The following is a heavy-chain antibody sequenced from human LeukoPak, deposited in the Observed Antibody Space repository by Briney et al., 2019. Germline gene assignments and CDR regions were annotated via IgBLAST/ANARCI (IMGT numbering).Heavy chain of an antibody. CDR2: IKKDGSEK. V-gene: IGHV3-7*05. CDR3: ARGEYYDFWSGYPFDY. CDR1: GFTFSSYW. D-gene: IGHD3-3*01. J-gene: IGHJ4*02. Sequence: PGGSLRLSCAASGFTFSSYWMSWVRQAPGKGLEWVANIKKDGSEKYYVDSVKGRFTISRDNAKNSLYLQMNSLRAEDTAVYYCARGEYYDFWSGYPFDYWGQGTLVTVSS.